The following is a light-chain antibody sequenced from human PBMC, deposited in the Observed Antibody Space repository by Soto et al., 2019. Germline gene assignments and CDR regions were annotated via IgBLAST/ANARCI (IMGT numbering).Light chain of an antibody. CDR2: GAS. CDR3: QQYNNWPPLT. J-gene: IGKJ4*01. V-gene: IGKV3-15*01. CDR1: QSVSSN. Sequence: EIVMTQSPATLSVSPGERATLSCRASQSVSSNLAWYQQKPGQAPRLLIYGASTRATGIPARFSGSGSGTEFTLTISNLQSEDFAVYYCQQYNNWPPLTLGGGTKVDIK.